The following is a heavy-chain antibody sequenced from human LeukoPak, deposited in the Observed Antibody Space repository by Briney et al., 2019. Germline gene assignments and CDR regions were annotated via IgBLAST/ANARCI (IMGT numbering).Heavy chain of an antibody. CDR1: GSTFTGYY. V-gene: IGHV1-2*02. Sequence: ASVKVSCKASGSTFTGYYIHWVRQAPGQGLEWMGWIHPNSGGTNSAQKFQGRVTMTRDTSISTNYMELSRLRSDDTAVYYCARDYGDYYFDYWGQGTLVTVSS. J-gene: IGHJ4*02. CDR2: IHPNSGGT. CDR3: ARDYGDYYFDY. D-gene: IGHD4-17*01.